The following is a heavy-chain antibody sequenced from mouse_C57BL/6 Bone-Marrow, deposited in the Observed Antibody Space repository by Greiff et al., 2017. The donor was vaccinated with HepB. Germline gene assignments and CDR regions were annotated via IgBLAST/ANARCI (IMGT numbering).Heavy chain of an antibody. CDR1: GFTFSSYA. Sequence: EVKLVESGGGLVKPGGSLKLSCAASGFTFSSYAMSWVRQTPEKRLEWVATISDGGSYTYYPDNVKGRFTISRDNAKNNLYLQMSHLKSEDTAMYYCAREYFDVGGTGTTVTVSS. J-gene: IGHJ1*03. CDR2: ISDGGSYT. CDR3: AREYFDV. V-gene: IGHV5-4*01.